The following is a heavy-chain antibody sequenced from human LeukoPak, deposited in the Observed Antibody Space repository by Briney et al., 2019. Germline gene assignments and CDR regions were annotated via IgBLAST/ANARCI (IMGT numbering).Heavy chain of an antibody. D-gene: IGHD3-10*01. CDR3: AGGTYYYGSGSH. J-gene: IGHJ4*02. CDR1: GFTLSSYW. Sequence: PGGSLRLSCAAFGFTLSSYWMSWVGQAPGKGLEWVANIKQDGSEKYYVDSVKGRFTISRDDAENSLYLQMNSLRAEDTAVCYCAGGTYYYGSGSHWGQGTLVIVSS. V-gene: IGHV3-7*04. CDR2: IKQDGSEK.